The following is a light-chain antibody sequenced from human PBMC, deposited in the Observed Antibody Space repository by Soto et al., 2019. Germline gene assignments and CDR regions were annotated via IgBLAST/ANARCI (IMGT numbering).Light chain of an antibody. Sequence: QSALTQPRSVSGSPGRSVTISCTGTSSDVGRYNYVSWYQHHPGKAPKLMIFDVSYRPSGVPDRFSGSKSGNTASLTISGLQAEDEADYYCCSYAGSYVVFGGGTKLTVL. CDR1: SSDVGRYNY. CDR2: DVS. V-gene: IGLV2-11*01. J-gene: IGLJ2*01. CDR3: CSYAGSYVV.